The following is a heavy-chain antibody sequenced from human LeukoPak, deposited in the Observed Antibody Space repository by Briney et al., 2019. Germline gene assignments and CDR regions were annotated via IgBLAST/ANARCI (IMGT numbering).Heavy chain of an antibody. J-gene: IGHJ3*02. V-gene: IGHV1-46*01. CDR3: ARDLGGNSGLDAFDI. D-gene: IGHD4-23*01. CDR2: INPTGGST. Sequence: ASVKVSCKASGYTFTSYYIHWVRQAPGQGLEWMGIINPTGGSTSYAQKFQGRVTMTRDTSTSTVYMDLSSLRSEDTAVYYCARDLGGNSGLDAFDIWGQGTMVTVSS. CDR1: GYTFTSYY.